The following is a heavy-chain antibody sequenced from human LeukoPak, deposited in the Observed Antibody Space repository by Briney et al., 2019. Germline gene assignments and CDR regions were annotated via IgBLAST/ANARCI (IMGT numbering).Heavy chain of an antibody. D-gene: IGHD5-18*01. CDR2: IYYSGST. CDR1: GGSISSYY. CDR3: ARCGYSYGSEFDY. J-gene: IGHJ4*02. V-gene: IGHV4-59*01. Sequence: SETQSLTCTVSGGSISSYYWSWIRQPPGKGLEWIGYIYYSGSTNYNPSLKSRVTISVDTSKNQFSLKLSSVTAADTAVYYCARCGYSYGSEFDYWGQGTLVTVSS.